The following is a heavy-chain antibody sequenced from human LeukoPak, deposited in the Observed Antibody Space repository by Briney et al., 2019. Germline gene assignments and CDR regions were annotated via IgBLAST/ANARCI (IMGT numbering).Heavy chain of an antibody. V-gene: IGHV3-30*18. CDR1: GFTFSSYG. D-gene: IGHD4-17*01. CDR3: AKSYSDTVTPFGY. J-gene: IGHJ4*02. CDR2: ISYDGSNK. Sequence: GRSLGLSCAASGFTFSSYGMHWVRQAPGKGLEWVAVISYDGSNKYYADSVKGRFTISRDNSKNTLYLQMNSLRAEDTAVYYCAKSYSDTVTPFGYWGQGTLVTVSS.